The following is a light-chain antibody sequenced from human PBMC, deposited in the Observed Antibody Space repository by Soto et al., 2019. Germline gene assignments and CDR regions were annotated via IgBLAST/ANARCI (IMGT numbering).Light chain of an antibody. Sequence: EIVMTQSPATLSVSPGERATLSCRASQSVNNNLAWYQQKFGQAPRLLIYGASTRATGIPARFSGSGSGTEFTLTISSLQSEDFVVYYCQHYNNWPPWTFGQGTKVEIK. CDR2: GAS. V-gene: IGKV3-15*01. CDR3: QHYNNWPPWT. CDR1: QSVNNN. J-gene: IGKJ1*01.